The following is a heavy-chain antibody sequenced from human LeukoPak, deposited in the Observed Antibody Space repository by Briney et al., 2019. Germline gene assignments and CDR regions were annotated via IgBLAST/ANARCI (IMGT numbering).Heavy chain of an antibody. D-gene: IGHD3-10*01. CDR2: INHSGST. CDR1: EGSFSGYY. CDR3: ARRVGRYFGERAYYYNYMDV. J-gene: IGHJ6*03. V-gene: IGHV4-34*01. Sequence: SETLSLTCAVYEGSFSGYYWSWILQPPGKGLEWIGEINHSGSTNYNPSLKSRVTISVDTSKNQFSLKLSSVTAADTAVYYCARRVGRYFGERAYYYNYMDVWAKGTTVTISS.